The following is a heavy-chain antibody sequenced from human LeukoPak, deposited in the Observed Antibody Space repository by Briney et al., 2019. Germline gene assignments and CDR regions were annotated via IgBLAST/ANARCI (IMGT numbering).Heavy chain of an antibody. CDR3: ARYLYKWRGELQDAFDI. J-gene: IGHJ3*02. Sequence: SQTLSLTCTVSGGSISSGSYYWSWIRQPAGKGLEWIGRICTSGSTNYDPSLKSRVTISVDTSKNQFSLKLSSETAADTAVYYCARYLYKWRGELQDAFDIWGQGTMVTVSS. V-gene: IGHV4-61*02. CDR1: GGSISSGSYY. CDR2: ICTSGST. D-gene: IGHD3-16*01.